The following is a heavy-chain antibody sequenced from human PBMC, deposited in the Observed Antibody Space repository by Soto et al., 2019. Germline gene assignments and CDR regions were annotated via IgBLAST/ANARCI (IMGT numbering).Heavy chain of an antibody. CDR1: GFTFTNSA. Sequence: SVKVSCKTSGFTFTNSAVQWVRQARGQRLEWIGWIIVGSGNTNYLQNLQGRITITRDTATGTAYMELSGLRSEDTAMYYCARDLGGWPDYWGQGTLVTVSS. D-gene: IGHD2-15*01. V-gene: IGHV1-58*01. CDR2: IIVGSGNT. J-gene: IGHJ4*02. CDR3: ARDLGGWPDY.